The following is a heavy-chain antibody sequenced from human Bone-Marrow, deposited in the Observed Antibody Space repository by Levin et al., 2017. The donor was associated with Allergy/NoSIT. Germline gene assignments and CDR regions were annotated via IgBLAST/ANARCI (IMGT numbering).Heavy chain of an antibody. J-gene: IGHJ5*02. CDR3: ARTKYSSSSDWFDT. CDR1: GYTFTSYH. V-gene: IGHV1-46*01. Sequence: ASVKVSCKASGYTFTSYHLHWVRQAPGRGLEWMATINPSGGSTSYAQKFQGRVTMTGDTSTRTVYMELSSLRSDDTAVYYCARTKYSSSSDWFDTWGQGTLVTVSS. D-gene: IGHD6-6*01. CDR2: INPSGGST.